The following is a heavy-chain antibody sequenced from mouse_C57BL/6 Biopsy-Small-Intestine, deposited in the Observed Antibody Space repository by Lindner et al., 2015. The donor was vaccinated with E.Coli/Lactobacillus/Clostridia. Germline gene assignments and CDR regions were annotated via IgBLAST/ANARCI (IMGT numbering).Heavy chain of an antibody. D-gene: IGHD1-1*01. CDR2: ISSGSSTI. Sequence: VQLQESGGGLVKPGGSLKLSCAASGFTFSDYGMHWVRQAPEKGLEWVAYISSGSSTIYYADTVKGRFTISRDNAKNTLFLQMTSLRSENTAMYYCAKDYYGSSYDYWGQGTTLTVSS. J-gene: IGHJ2*01. V-gene: IGHV5-17*01. CDR3: AKDYYGSSYDY. CDR1: GFTFSDYG.